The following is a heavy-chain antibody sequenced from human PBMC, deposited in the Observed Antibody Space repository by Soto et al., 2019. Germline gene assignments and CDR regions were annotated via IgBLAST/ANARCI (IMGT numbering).Heavy chain of an antibody. Sequence: EVQLLESGGGLVQPGWSLRLSCAASGFTFSSNAMSWVRQAPGKGLEWVSAISGSGGSTYYADSVKGRFTISRDNSKNTLYLQMNSMRAEDTAVYYCAKDSYRFKIGWNYEGNAFDIWGQGKMVTVSS. CDR1: GFTFSSNA. J-gene: IGHJ3*02. V-gene: IGHV3-23*01. CDR2: ISGSGGST. CDR3: AKDSYRFKIGWNYEGNAFDI. D-gene: IGHD1-7*01.